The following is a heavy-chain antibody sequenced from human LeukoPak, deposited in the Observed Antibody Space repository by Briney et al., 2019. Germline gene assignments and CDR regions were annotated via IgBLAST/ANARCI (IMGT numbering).Heavy chain of an antibody. V-gene: IGHV1-69*04. Sequence: SVKVSCKASGGTFSSYAISWVRQAPGQGLEWMGRIIPILGIANYAQKFQGRVTITADKSTSTAYMELSSLRSEDTAVYYCARDRGAVALFDCWGQGTLVTVSS. CDR1: GGTFSSYA. CDR2: IIPILGIA. CDR3: ARDRGAVALFDC. J-gene: IGHJ4*02. D-gene: IGHD6-19*01.